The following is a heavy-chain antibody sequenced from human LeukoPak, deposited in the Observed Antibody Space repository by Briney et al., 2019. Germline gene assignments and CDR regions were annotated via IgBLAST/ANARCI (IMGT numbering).Heavy chain of an antibody. CDR3: AREVVSVEGAGYYFDS. D-gene: IGHD1-26*01. J-gene: IGHJ4*02. Sequence: SETLSLTCTVSGGSISSSDYYWTWIRQHPGKGLEWIGYIYYSGSTSYNPSLKSRVTISVDTSKKQFSLNLTSVTAADTAVYKCAREVVSVEGAGYYFDSWGQGILVTVSS. V-gene: IGHV4-31*03. CDR2: IYYSGST. CDR1: GGSISSSDYY.